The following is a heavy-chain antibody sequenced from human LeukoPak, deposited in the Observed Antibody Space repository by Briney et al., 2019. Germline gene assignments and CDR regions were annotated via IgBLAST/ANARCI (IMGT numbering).Heavy chain of an antibody. V-gene: IGHV3-23*01. Sequence: PGGSLRLSCAASGFTFSSYAMNWVRQAPGKGLEWVSAINDNGDRTDYADSVKGRFTISRDNSKNTLYLQMNSLRAEDTAVYYCAKDAVWLGIFAYWGQGTLVTVSS. CDR2: INDNGDRT. D-gene: IGHD3-10*01. J-gene: IGHJ4*02. CDR1: GFTFSSYA. CDR3: AKDAVWLGIFAY.